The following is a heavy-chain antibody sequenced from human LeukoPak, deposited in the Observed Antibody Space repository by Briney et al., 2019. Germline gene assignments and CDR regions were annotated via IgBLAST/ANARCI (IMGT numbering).Heavy chain of an antibody. CDR1: GGSISSYY. D-gene: IGHD6-19*01. CDR2: IYYSGST. CDR3: ARVSSGWPGFDY. V-gene: IGHV4-59*01. Sequence: SETLSLTCTVSGGSISSYYWSWIRQPPGKGLEWIGYIYYSGSTNYNPSLKSRVTISVDTSKNQFSLKLSPVTAADTAVYYCARVSSGWPGFDYWGQGTLVTVSS. J-gene: IGHJ4*02.